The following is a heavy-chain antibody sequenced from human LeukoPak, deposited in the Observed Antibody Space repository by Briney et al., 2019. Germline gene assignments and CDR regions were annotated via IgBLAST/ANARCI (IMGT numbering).Heavy chain of an antibody. CDR2: ISAYNGNT. CDR1: GYTFTSYG. CDR3: ATDLFDYDSSGPRGG. D-gene: IGHD3-22*01. V-gene: IGHV1-18*01. Sequence: GASVKVSCKASGYTFTSYGISWVRQAPGQGLEWMGWISAYNGNTNYAQKLQGRVTMTTDTSTSTAYMELRSLRSDDTAVYYCATDLFDYDSSGPRGGWGQGTLVTVSS. J-gene: IGHJ4*02.